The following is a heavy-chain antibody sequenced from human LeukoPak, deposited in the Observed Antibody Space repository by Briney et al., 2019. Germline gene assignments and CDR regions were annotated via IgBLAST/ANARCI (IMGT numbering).Heavy chain of an antibody. CDR2: ISGSGGST. J-gene: IGHJ4*02. Sequence: GGSLRLSCAASGFTFSSYAMSWVRQAPGKGLEWVSAISGSGGSTYYADSVKGRFTISRDNSKNTLYLQMNSLRAEDTAVYYCATLPLQWLAIAFDYWGQGTLVTVSS. V-gene: IGHV3-23*01. CDR1: GFTFSSYA. CDR3: ATLPLQWLAIAFDY. D-gene: IGHD6-19*01.